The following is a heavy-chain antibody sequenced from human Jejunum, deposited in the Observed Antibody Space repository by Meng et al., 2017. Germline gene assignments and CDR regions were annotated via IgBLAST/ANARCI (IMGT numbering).Heavy chain of an antibody. CDR3: ARDAGKPVGLDL. CDR2: IYHSGST. V-gene: IGHV4-4*02. CDR1: GGSISSVDW. Sequence: VQLQSAGPCLVEPSEPLPLTCAVSGGSISSVDWGTWVRQSPGKGLEWIGEIYHSGSTNYNPSLKSRVTMSLDTSENQFSLNLSAVTAADTAVYYCARDAGKPVGLDLWGRGTLVTVSS. J-gene: IGHJ2*01. D-gene: IGHD6-13*01.